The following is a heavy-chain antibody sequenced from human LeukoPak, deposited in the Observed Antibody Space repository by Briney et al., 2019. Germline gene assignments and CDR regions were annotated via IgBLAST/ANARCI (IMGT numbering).Heavy chain of an antibody. CDR1: GGSISTTNYY. V-gene: IGHV4-39*01. J-gene: IGHJ4*02. D-gene: IGHD3-22*01. Sequence: PSETLSLTCTVSGGSISTTNYYWGWIRQPPGKGLEWLGNIHNSGSTYYNPSLHSRVTLSVDTSKNQFSLKLTSVTATDTAVYYCAKIAGPPSYRDYYDSSGYYDLYFDYWGQGTLVTVSS. CDR3: AKIAGPPSYRDYYDSSGYYDLYFDY. CDR2: IHNSGST.